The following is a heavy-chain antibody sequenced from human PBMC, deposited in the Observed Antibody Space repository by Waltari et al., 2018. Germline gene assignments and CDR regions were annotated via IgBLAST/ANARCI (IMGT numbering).Heavy chain of an antibody. J-gene: IGHJ6*02. Sequence: QVQLVQSGAEVKKPGASVKVSCKVSGYTLTELSMHWVRQAPGKGLEWMGGFDPEDGETIYAQKCQGRVTMTEDTSTATAYMELSSLRSEDTAVYYCATHSIAAAGYPYYYGMDVWGQGTTVTVSS. CDR1: GYTLTELS. CDR2: FDPEDGET. D-gene: IGHD6-13*01. CDR3: ATHSIAAAGYPYYYGMDV. V-gene: IGHV1-24*01.